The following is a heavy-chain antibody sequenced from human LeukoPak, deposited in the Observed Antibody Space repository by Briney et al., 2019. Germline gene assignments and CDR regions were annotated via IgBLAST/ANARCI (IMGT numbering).Heavy chain of an antibody. D-gene: IGHD3-10*01. J-gene: IGHJ4*02. CDR3: TTDEGVDDYFDY. CDR1: GFTFSSAW. CDR2: ILSKTDGGTT. V-gene: IGHV3-15*01. Sequence: GGSLRLSCAASGFTFSSAWMSWVRQAPGEGLEWVGRILSKTDGGTTDYAAPVKGRFTISRGESKNMLYLQMNSLKTEDTAVYYCTTDEGVDDYFDYWGQGTLVTVSS.